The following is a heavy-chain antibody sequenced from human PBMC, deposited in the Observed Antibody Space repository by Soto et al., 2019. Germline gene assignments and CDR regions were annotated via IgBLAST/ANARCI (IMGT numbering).Heavy chain of an antibody. J-gene: IGHJ6*02. CDR1: GGSFSGYY. V-gene: IGHV4-34*01. CDR2: INHSGST. Sequence: SETLSLTCAVYGGSFSGYYWSWIRQPPGKGLEWIGEINHSGSTNYNPSLKSRVTISVDTSKNQFSLKLSSVTAADTAVYYCARWPSLFYYYGMDVWGQGTTVTVPS. CDR3: ARWPSLFYYYGMDV.